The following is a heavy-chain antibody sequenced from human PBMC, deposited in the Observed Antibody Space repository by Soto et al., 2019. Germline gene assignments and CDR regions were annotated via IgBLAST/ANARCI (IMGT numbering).Heavy chain of an antibody. CDR1: GYTFTSYG. Sequence: ASVKVSCKASGYTFTSYGISWVRQAPGQGLEWMGRISADDGKTNYAQKFQGRFTMTEDTSTDTAYMELSSLRSEDTAVYYCATDKLDYWGQGTLVTVSS. CDR2: ISADDGKT. V-gene: IGHV1-18*01. J-gene: IGHJ4*02. CDR3: ATDKLDY.